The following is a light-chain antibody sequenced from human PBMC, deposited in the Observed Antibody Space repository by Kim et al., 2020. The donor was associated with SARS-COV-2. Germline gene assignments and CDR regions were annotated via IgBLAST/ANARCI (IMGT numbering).Light chain of an antibody. V-gene: IGLV6-57*01. J-gene: IGLJ3*02. CDR1: RGNIAVNY. CDR2: GDN. CDR3: QSYDGSRGV. Sequence: TVPICCPRSRGNIAVNYGQWHQQRPGTSHITVIYGDNHSPSRVPDRFSGSIDSSSNAASLTISGLKTEDEADYYCQSYDGSRGVFGGGTKLTVL.